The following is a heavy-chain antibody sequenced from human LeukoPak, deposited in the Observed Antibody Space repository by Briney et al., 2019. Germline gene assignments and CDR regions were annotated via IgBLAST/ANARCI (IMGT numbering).Heavy chain of an antibody. D-gene: IGHD3-3*01. CDR2: IYYSGST. CDR1: GGSISSGDYY. V-gene: IGHV4-30-4*01. CDR3: ARTITIFGVVTYDY. Sequence: PSETLSLTCTVSGGSISSGDYYWSWIRQPPGKGLEWIGYIYYSGSTYYNPSLKSRVTISVDTSKNQFSLKLSSVTAADTAVYYCARTITIFGVVTYDYWGQGTLVTVSS. J-gene: IGHJ4*02.